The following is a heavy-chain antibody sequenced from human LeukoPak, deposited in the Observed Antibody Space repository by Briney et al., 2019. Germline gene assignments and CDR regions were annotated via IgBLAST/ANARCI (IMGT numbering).Heavy chain of an antibody. CDR2: ISGTGTTI. J-gene: IGHJ4*02. D-gene: IGHD5-24*01. V-gene: IGHV3-48*03. CDR3: ARVVRDGYNRIDY. Sequence: GSLRLSCAASGFTFSTYEMNWVRQAPGKRLEWVSYISGTGTTIYYADPVKGRFTISRDNAKKSLYLQMNSLRAEDTAVYYCARVVRDGYNRIDYWGQGTLVSVSS. CDR1: GFTFSTYE.